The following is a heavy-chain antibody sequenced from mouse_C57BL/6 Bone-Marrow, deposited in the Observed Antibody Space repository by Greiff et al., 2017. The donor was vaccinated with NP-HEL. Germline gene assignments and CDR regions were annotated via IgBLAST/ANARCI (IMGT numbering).Heavy chain of an antibody. CDR3: ARIQDYYGSTLDY. Sequence: EVQLQQSGPELVKPGASVKISCKASGYTFTDYYMNWVKQSHGKSLEWIGDINPNNGGTSYNQKFKGKATLTVDKSSSTAYMELRSLTSEDSAVYYCARIQDYYGSTLDYWGQGTTLTVSS. J-gene: IGHJ2*01. V-gene: IGHV1-26*01. CDR1: GYTFTDYY. D-gene: IGHD1-1*01. CDR2: INPNNGGT.